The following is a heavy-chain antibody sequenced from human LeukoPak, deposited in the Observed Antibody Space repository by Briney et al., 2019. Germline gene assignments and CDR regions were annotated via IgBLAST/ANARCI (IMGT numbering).Heavy chain of an antibody. CDR3: ARDHLYYDYVWGSYRGYHDAFDI. J-gene: IGHJ3*02. CDR1: GYTFTGYY. Sequence: ASVKVSRKASGYTFTGYYMHWVRQAPGQGLEWMGWINPNSGGTNYAQKFQGRVTMTRDTSISTAYMELSRLRSDDTAVYYCARDHLYYDYVWGSYRGYHDAFDIWGQGTMVTVSS. CDR2: INPNSGGT. V-gene: IGHV1-2*02. D-gene: IGHD3-16*02.